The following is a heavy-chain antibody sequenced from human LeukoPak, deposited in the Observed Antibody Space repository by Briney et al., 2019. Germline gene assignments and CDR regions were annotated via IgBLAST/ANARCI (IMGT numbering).Heavy chain of an antibody. CDR1: GGSISSGDYY. V-gene: IGHV4-30-4*01. J-gene: IGHJ4*02. CDR3: ARARVVTAIRPPTFDS. D-gene: IGHD2-21*02. Sequence: PSQSLSLTCTVSGGSISSGDYYWSWIRQTPGKGLEWIGYIYYSGSTYYNPSLKSRVTISVDTSKNQFSLKLSSVTAADTAVYFCARARVVTAIRPPTFDSWGQGTLVTVSS. CDR2: IYYSGST.